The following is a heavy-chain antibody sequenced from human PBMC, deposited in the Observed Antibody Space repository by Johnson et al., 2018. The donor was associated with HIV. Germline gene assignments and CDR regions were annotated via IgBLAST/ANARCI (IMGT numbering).Heavy chain of an antibody. J-gene: IGHJ3*02. D-gene: IGHD6-6*01. CDR1: DFTFSSYG. Sequence: QVHLVESGGGVVQPGGSLRLSCAASDFTFSSYGMHWVRQAPGKGLEWVAFIRYDGSYKYYVDSVKGRFTISRDSSKNTLYLEMNTLRAEDTAVYYCASLSSSGAFDIWGQGTMVTVSS. V-gene: IGHV3-30*02. CDR2: IRYDGSYK. CDR3: ASLSSSGAFDI.